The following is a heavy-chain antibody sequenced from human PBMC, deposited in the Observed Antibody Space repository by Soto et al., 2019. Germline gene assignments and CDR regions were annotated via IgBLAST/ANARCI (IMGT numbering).Heavy chain of an antibody. J-gene: IGHJ4*02. V-gene: IGHV3-23*01. D-gene: IGHD4-17*01. CDR1: GFNFSGYA. Sequence: EVQRLESGGDLVQPGGTLRLSCAASGFNFSGYAMSWVRQAPGKGLEWVSALSRSGGATYYADSVKGRFTISRDISINTLYLEVNRLRAEDTDVYYCAKDIRGYGDYDFWGQGTMVTVSS. CDR3: AKDIRGYGDYDF. CDR2: LSRSGGAT.